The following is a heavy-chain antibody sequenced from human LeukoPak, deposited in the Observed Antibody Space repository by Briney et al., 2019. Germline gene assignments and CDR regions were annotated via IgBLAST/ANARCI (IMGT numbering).Heavy chain of an antibody. CDR3: ARLREEYLVDY. CDR2: IYYSGST. Sequence: PSETLSLTCTVSGGSISSSSYYWGWIRQPPGKGLEWIGSIYYSGSTNYNPSLKSRVTISVDTSKNQFSLKLSSVTAADTAVYYCARLREEYLVDYWGQGTLVTVSS. V-gene: IGHV4-39*07. D-gene: IGHD4-17*01. J-gene: IGHJ4*02. CDR1: GGSISSSSYY.